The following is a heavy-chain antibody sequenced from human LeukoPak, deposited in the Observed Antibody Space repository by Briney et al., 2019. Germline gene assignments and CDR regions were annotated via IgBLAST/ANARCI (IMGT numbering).Heavy chain of an antibody. D-gene: IGHD6-19*01. CDR1: GGSFTSHY. CDR3: ARTDSSDYFDY. V-gene: IGHV4-4*07. CDR2: IYTSGST. Sequence: SETLSLTCTVSGGSFTSHYWNWIRQPAGEGLEWIGRIYTSGSTNYNPSLKSRVTMSVDTSKNQFSLKLSSVTAADTAVYYCARTDSSDYFDYWGQGTLVTVSS. J-gene: IGHJ4*02.